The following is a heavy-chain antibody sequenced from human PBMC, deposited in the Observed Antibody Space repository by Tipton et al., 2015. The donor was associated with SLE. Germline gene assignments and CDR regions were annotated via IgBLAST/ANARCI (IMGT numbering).Heavy chain of an antibody. CDR2: VYYTGTT. J-gene: IGHJ6*02. Sequence: TLSLTCTVSGDSISGTTYSWAWIRQSPGKGLDWIGSVYYTGTTFYNPSLESRVTVSLDTSKSQFSLKLRSVTAADTAVYYCARLGGMYRGSFLSHYYAMDVWGQGTTVTISS. CDR3: ARLGGMYRGSFLSHYYAMDV. V-gene: IGHV4-39*01. D-gene: IGHD1-26*01. CDR1: GDSISGTTYS.